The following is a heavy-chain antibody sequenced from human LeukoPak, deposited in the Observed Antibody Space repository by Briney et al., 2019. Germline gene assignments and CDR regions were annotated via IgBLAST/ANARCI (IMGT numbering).Heavy chain of an antibody. J-gene: IGHJ6*02. Sequence: GGSLRLSCAASGFTFSSYEMNWVRQAPGKGLEWVSYISSSCSTIYYADSVKGRFTISRDNAKNSLYLQMNSLRAEDTAVYYCARDRCSGGSCYERRYYYGMDVWGQGTTVTVSS. CDR1: GFTFSSYE. CDR3: ARDRCSGGSCYERRYYYGMDV. V-gene: IGHV3-48*03. CDR2: ISSSCSTI. D-gene: IGHD2-15*01.